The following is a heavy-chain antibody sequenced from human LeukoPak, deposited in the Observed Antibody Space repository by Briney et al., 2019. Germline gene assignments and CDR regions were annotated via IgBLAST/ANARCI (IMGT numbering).Heavy chain of an antibody. CDR3: AKTGATYYYYMDV. J-gene: IGHJ6*03. CDR1: RFTFSSYA. CDR2: ISGSGGST. D-gene: IGHD1-26*01. Sequence: GGSLRLSCAPSRFTFSSYALSSVRQAPGEGLEWVSAISGSGGSTYYADSVKGRFTISRDNSKNTLYLQMNSLRAEDTAVYYCAKTGATYYYYMDVWGKGTTVTVSS. V-gene: IGHV3-23*01.